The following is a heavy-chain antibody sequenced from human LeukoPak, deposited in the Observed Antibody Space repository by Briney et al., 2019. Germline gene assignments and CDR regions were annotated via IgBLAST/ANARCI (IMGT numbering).Heavy chain of an antibody. CDR2: IYWDDDK. CDR1: GFSLSTSGVG. Sequence: SGPTLVKPTQTLTLTCTFSGFSLSTSGVGVGWIRQPPGKALEWLALIYWDDDKRYSPSLKSRLTITKDTSKNQVVLTMTNMDPVDTATYYCARVLDYYGSGYGEGYFDYWGQGTLVTVSS. D-gene: IGHD3-10*01. CDR3: ARVLDYYGSGYGEGYFDY. V-gene: IGHV2-5*02. J-gene: IGHJ4*02.